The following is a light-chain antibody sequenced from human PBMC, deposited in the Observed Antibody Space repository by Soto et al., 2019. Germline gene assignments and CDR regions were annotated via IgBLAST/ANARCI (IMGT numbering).Light chain of an antibody. Sequence: EIVLTQSPATLSLSPGERATLSCRASQSVSSWLAWYQQKLGQAPRLLIYEASDRATGIPARFSGSGSGTDFTLIISSLEPEDFVVYYCQQGSTWPWTFGQGTKVEIK. J-gene: IGKJ1*01. CDR3: QQGSTWPWT. CDR1: QSVSSW. V-gene: IGKV3-11*01. CDR2: EAS.